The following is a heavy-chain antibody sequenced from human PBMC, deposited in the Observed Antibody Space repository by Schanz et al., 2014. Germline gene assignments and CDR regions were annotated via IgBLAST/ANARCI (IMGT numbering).Heavy chain of an antibody. CDR1: GYAFSDYG. CDR2: ISPYTGNT. CDR3: ARGGGPEDVFDI. D-gene: IGHD2-15*01. Sequence: QVQLEQSGAEVKKPGASVKVSCKTSGYAFSDYGITWVRQAPGQGLQWMGWISPYTGNTNYAQTLQGRITLTTDTATSTAYMELSSLRADDTAVYYCARGGGPEDVFDIWGQGTILTVSS. J-gene: IGHJ3*02. V-gene: IGHV1-18*01.